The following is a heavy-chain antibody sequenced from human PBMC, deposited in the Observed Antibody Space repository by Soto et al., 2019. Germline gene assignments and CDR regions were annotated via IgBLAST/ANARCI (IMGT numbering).Heavy chain of an antibody. CDR1: GTSVSNYY. Sequence: SETLSLTCSVSGTSVSNYYWSWIRQPAGKGLEHIGRVYTSGSTSYNPSLKSRVTMSMDTSQTQIYLNLTSVTAADTAVYYCARGGIQLSYAFDHWGKGILVTVSS. CDR3: ARGGIQLSYAFDH. V-gene: IGHV4-4*07. CDR2: VYTSGST. J-gene: IGHJ4*02. D-gene: IGHD3-10*01.